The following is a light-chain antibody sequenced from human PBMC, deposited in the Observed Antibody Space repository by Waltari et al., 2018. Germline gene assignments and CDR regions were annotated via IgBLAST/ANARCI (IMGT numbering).Light chain of an antibody. Sequence: QPALTQPPSVSGSPGQSVTIPCTGSNSDISNYNPVSWYQQSPGAAPRLMIYEVSNRPSGVPDRFSGSKSGSTASLTISGLQADDEADYYCTSYTSSGFYVFGPGTTVTVL. CDR3: TSYTSSGFYV. V-gene: IGLV2-18*02. J-gene: IGLJ1*01. CDR2: EVS. CDR1: NSDISNYNP.